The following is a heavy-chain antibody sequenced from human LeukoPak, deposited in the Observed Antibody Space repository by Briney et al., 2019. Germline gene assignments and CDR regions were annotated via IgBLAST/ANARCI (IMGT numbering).Heavy chain of an antibody. CDR1: GFSLSTSGMC. D-gene: IGHD3-9*01. J-gene: IGHJ6*03. CDR2: IDWDDDK. Sequence: SGPALVKPTQTLTLTCTFSGFSLSTSGMCVSWIRQPPGKALEWLARIDWDDDKYYSTSLKTRLTISKDTSKNQVVLTMTNMDPVDTATCYCARIQMSYDILTGYSPMGYMDVWGKGTTVTISS. V-gene: IGHV2-70*11. CDR3: ARIQMSYDILTGYSPMGYMDV.